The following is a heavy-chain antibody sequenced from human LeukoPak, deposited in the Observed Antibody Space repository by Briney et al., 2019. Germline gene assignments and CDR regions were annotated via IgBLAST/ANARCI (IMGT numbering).Heavy chain of an antibody. Sequence: GGSLRLSCAASGFTFSNYGMSWVRQAPGKGLEWVAHINKDGSEIYYVDSVKGRYTISRDNAKNSLSLQMNSLRVEDTAVYYCARDKVTYWGQGILVAVSS. CDR3: ARDKVTY. CDR2: INKDGSEI. J-gene: IGHJ4*02. CDR1: GFTFSNYG. V-gene: IGHV3-7*01.